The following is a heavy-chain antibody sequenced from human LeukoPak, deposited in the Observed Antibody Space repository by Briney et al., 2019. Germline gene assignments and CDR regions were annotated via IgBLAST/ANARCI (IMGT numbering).Heavy chain of an antibody. D-gene: IGHD6-19*01. Sequence: SETLSLTCTVSGGSISSYYWSWVRQPPGKGLEWIGYIYSSGGTNYNPSLKSRVTISVDTSKNQFSLNLISVTAADTAVYYCARASSYTGHLGWWGQGTLVTVSS. CDR3: ARASSYTGHLGW. J-gene: IGHJ4*02. CDR2: IYSSGGT. V-gene: IGHV4-59*08. CDR1: GGSISSYY.